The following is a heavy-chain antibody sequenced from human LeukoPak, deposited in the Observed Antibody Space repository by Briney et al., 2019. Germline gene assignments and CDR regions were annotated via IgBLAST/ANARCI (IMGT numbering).Heavy chain of an antibody. J-gene: IGHJ3*01. CDR1: GGSFSGYY. V-gene: IGHV4-34*01. D-gene: IGHD3-22*01. CDR2: INHSGST. CDR3: ARGRGWNYYDSSALRR. Sequence: SETLSLTCAVYGGSFSGYYWSWIRQPPGKGLEWIGEINHSGSTNYNPSLKRRVTISVDTSKNQLSLKLSSVTAADTAVYYCARGRGWNYYDSSALRRWGQGTMVTVSS.